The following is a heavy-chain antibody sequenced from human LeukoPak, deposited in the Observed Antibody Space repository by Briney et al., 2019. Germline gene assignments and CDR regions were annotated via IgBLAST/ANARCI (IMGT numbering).Heavy chain of an antibody. Sequence: PSETLSLTCAVYGGSLSGYYWSWIRQPPGKGLEWIGEINHSGRTNYNPSLKSRVTISVDPAKIQFSLTPISVAAADTAVYYCARGRISQWLVRFQYWGQGTLVTVSS. V-gene: IGHV4-34*01. D-gene: IGHD6-19*01. CDR2: INHSGRT. CDR3: ARGRISQWLVRFQY. CDR1: GGSLSGYY. J-gene: IGHJ4*02.